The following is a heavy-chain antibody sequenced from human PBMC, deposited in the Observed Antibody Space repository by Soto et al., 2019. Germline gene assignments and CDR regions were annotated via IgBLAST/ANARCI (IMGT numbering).Heavy chain of an antibody. Sequence: ASVKVSCKASGYTFSSYGISWVRQAPGQGLEWMGWISAYNHNTHFAQKFQGRVILTTDTSTSTAYMELSGLRSDDTAVYYCARDKYDSGDYYLLIPFDYWGQGTLVTVSS. D-gene: IGHD3-22*01. V-gene: IGHV1-18*04. J-gene: IGHJ4*02. CDR3: ARDKYDSGDYYLLIPFDY. CDR1: GYTFSSYG. CDR2: ISAYNHNT.